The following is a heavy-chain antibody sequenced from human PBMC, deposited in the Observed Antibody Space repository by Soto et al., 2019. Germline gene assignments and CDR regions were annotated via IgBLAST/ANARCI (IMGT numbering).Heavy chain of an antibody. CDR3: ARDDSDVKGGAQAVGAGRVGDY. CDR2: ISYDGSKE. Sequence: QMQLVESGGGVVQPGTSLRLSCAASGFAFSLYDIHWVRQAPGKGLQWVSAISYDGSKEYYADSVRGRFSISRDNSWNTLFLQMNSLTIDDTAVYYCARDDSDVKGGAQAVGAGRVGDYWGQGTLVTVSS. V-gene: IGHV3-30*03. J-gene: IGHJ4*02. D-gene: IGHD6-19*01. CDR1: GFAFSLYD.